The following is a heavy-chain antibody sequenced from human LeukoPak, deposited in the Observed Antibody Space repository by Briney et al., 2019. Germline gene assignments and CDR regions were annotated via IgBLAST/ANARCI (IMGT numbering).Heavy chain of an antibody. J-gene: IGHJ4*02. CDR1: GFTFSDYY. V-gene: IGHV3-11*06. D-gene: IGHD2-2*02. CDR2: ISSSSSYT. Sequence: GGSLRLSCAASGFTFSDYYMSWIRQAPGKGLEWVSYISSSSSYTNYADSVKGRFTISRDNAKNSLYLRMNSLRAEDTAVYYCARDLGYCSSTSCYNNFDYWGQGTLVTVSS. CDR3: ARDLGYCSSTSCYNNFDY.